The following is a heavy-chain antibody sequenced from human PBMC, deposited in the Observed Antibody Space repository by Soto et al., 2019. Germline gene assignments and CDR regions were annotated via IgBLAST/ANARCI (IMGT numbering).Heavy chain of an antibody. CDR3: AKTRQVWGSYRSYYFDY. Sequence: SETLSLTCTVSGGSISSYYWSWIRQPPGKGLEWIGYIYYSGSTNYNPSLKSRVTISVDTSKNQFSLKLSSVTAADTAVYYCAKTRQVWGSYRSYYFDYWGQGTLVTVSS. D-gene: IGHD3-16*02. V-gene: IGHV4-59*01. J-gene: IGHJ4*02. CDR1: GGSISSYY. CDR2: IYYSGST.